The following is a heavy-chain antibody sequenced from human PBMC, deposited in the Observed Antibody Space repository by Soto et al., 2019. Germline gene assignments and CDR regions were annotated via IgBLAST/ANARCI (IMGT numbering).Heavy chain of an antibody. CDR2: IGSGSGSI. V-gene: IGHV3-48*02. CDR1: GFTFSAYS. J-gene: IGHJ4*02. CDR3: AVDPDYYDSSGYGY. Sequence: GGSLRLSCVASGFTFSAYSMNWVRQAPGKGLEWISSIGSGSGSIYYADSVKGRFTISRDNAKNSLDLQMNNLRDEDTAVYYCAVDPDYYDSSGYGYWGQGTMVTVYS. D-gene: IGHD3-22*01.